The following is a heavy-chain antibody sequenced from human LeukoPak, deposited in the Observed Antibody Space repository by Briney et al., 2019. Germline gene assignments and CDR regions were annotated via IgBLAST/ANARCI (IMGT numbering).Heavy chain of an antibody. CDR1: GGSLGSRSYY. V-gene: IGHV4-39*01. D-gene: IGHD2-15*01. Sequence: SETLSLTCTVSGGSLGSRSYYWGWIRQPPGKGLEWIGSIHYSGSTYYNPSLKSRLTISVDTSKNQFSLKLSSVTAADTAVYYCARLYCSGGNCYGAFDIWGQGTMVTVSS. CDR2: IHYSGST. J-gene: IGHJ3*02. CDR3: ARLYCSGGNCYGAFDI.